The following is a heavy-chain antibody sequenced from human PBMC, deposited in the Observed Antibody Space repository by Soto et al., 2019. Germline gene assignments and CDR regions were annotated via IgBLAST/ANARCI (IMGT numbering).Heavy chain of an antibody. V-gene: IGHV4-30-2*01. D-gene: IGHD1-26*01. J-gene: IGHJ1*01. CDR3: ARHASNSGSYSEYFQH. CDR1: GGSISSGGYS. Sequence: SETLSLTCAVSGGSISSGGYSWSWIRQPPGKGLEWIGYIYHSGSTYYNPSLKSRVTISVDRSKNQFSLSLSSVTAADTAVYYCARHASNSGSYSEYFQHWGQGTLVTVSS. CDR2: IYHSGST.